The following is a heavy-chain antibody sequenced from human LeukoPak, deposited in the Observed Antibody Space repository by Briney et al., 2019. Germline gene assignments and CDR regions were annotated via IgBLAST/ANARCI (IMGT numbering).Heavy chain of an antibody. J-gene: IGHJ4*02. CDR1: GFTFSSYE. CDR2: ISSSGSTI. CDR3: ASSHDSSGND. D-gene: IGHD3-22*01. V-gene: IGHV3-48*03. Sequence: GGSLRLSCAASGFTFSSYEMNWVRQAPGKGLEWVSYISSSGSTIYYADSVKGRFTISRDNAKNSVYLQMNSLRVDDTAVYFCASSHDSSGNDWGQGTMVTVSS.